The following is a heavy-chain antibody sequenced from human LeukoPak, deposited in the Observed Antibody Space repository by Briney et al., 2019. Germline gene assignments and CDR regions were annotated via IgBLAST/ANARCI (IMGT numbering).Heavy chain of an antibody. J-gene: IGHJ2*01. Sequence: GGSLRLSCSASEFTFSNFWMSWVRQAPGKGPEWVANIKQDGSEKYYVDSVKGRFTISRDNAETSLHLQMNSLRAEDTAVYYCARGGDHGDYWYFDLWGRGTLVTVSS. CDR2: IKQDGSEK. V-gene: IGHV3-7*01. CDR3: ARGGDHGDYWYFDL. D-gene: IGHD4-17*01. CDR1: EFTFSNFW.